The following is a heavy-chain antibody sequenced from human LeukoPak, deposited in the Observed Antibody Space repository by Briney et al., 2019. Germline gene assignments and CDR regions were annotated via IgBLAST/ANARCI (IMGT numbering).Heavy chain of an antibody. CDR1: GGSISSYY. CDR2: IYYSGST. Sequence: SETLSLTCTVSGGSISSYYWSWIRQPPGKGLEWIGYIYYSGSTNYYPSLKSRVTISVDTSKNQFSLKLSSVTAADTAAYYCARFGSGSYYPDYYGMDVWDQGTTVTVSS. V-gene: IGHV4-59*08. D-gene: IGHD3-10*01. J-gene: IGHJ6*02. CDR3: ARFGSGSYYPDYYGMDV.